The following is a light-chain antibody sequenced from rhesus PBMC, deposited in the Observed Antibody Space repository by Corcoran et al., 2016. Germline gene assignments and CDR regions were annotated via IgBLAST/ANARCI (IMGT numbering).Light chain of an antibody. J-gene: IGKJ1*01. V-gene: IGKV1-25*01. CDR2: YAA. CDR1: QGIRIN. Sequence: DIQMTQSPSSLSASVGDTVTITCRASQGIRINLAWYQQKPGKVPKLLIYYAAPLQSGVPSKFSVSGSGTDFTLTISSLQPEDFATYYCQHGYGTPPTFGQGTKVEIK. CDR3: QHGYGTPPT.